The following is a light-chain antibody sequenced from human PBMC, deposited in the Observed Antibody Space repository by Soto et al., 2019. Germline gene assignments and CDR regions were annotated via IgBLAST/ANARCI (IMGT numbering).Light chain of an antibody. CDR1: SSDVGAYNY. CDR3: CSYARCSTLVV. CDR2: EVN. J-gene: IGLJ3*02. Sequence: QSVLTQPASVSGSPGQSITIPCTGTSSDVGAYNYVSWYQQRPTKAPKLLIYEVNTRPSGVSTRFSGSKSGITASLTISGLQPEDEADYYCCSYARCSTLVVFGGGTKVTVL. V-gene: IGLV2-14*01.